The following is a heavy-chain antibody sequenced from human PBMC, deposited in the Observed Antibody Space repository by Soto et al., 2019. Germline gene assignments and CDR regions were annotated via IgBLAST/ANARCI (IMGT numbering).Heavy chain of an antibody. V-gene: IGHV1-3*01. Sequence: GASVKVSCKASGYTFTRYTMNWVRQAPGQRLEWMGWINPDNGNTKSSQKFQDRVIITRDTSASTAYMDLSSLRSEDTAVYYCARGIATGHLDPWGQGXLVTVYS. J-gene: IGHJ5*02. CDR1: GYTFTRYT. CDR3: ARGIATGHLDP. D-gene: IGHD2-15*01. CDR2: INPDNGNT.